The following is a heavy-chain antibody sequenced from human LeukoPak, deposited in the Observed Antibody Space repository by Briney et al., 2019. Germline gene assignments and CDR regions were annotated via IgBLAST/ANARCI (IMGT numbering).Heavy chain of an antibody. V-gene: IGHV1-2*02. CDR1: GYXFTGYF. J-gene: IGHJ4*02. CDR2: IDPNSGDT. CDR3: ARSGSTGYSLDY. Sequence: ASVKVSCKASGYXFTGYFMHWVRQAPGQGLEWMGCIDPNSGDTKYAQKVQGRVSMPRDTSTRTAYMELSRLRSDDTAVYFCARSGSTGYSLDYWGQGTLVTVSS. D-gene: IGHD3-22*01.